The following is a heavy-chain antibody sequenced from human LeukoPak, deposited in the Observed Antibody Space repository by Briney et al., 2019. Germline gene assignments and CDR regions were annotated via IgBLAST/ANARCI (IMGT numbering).Heavy chain of an antibody. CDR2: IYTSGST. D-gene: IGHD3-22*01. Sequence: SETLSLTCTVSGGSISSYYWSWIRQPPGKGLEWIGYIYTSGSTNYNPSLKSRVTISVDTSKNQFSLKLSSVTAADTAVYYCARLGYYDSSGYYYASVDYWGQGTLVTVSS. CDR3: ARLGYYDSSGYYYASVDY. V-gene: IGHV4-4*09. J-gene: IGHJ4*02. CDR1: GGSISSYY.